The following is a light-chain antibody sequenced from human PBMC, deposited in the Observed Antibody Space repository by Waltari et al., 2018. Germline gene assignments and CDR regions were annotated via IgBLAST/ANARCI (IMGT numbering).Light chain of an antibody. CDR2: LGS. Sequence: IVMTQSPLSLPVTPGEPASISCRSSQSRLHSNGYNYLDWYLQKPGQSPQLLIYLGSNRASGVPDRFSGSGSGTDFTLKISRVEAEDVGVYYCMQALQTPPTFGQGTRLEIK. V-gene: IGKV2-28*01. CDR3: MQALQTPPT. J-gene: IGKJ5*01. CDR1: QSRLHSNGYNY.